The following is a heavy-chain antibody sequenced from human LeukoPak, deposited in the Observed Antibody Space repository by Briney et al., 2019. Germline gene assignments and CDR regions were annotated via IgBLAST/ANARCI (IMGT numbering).Heavy chain of an antibody. J-gene: IGHJ4*02. CDR2: ISSSSNTV. CDR1: GFTFSSYS. CDR3: ARRYYYDSSGFLY. V-gene: IGHV3-48*01. Sequence: PGGSLRLSCAASGFTFSSYSMNWVRQAPGKGLEWISYISSSSNTVYYADSVKGRFTISRDNAKNSLFLQMNSLRAEDTAVYYCARRYYYDSSGFLYWGQGTLVTVSS. D-gene: IGHD3-22*01.